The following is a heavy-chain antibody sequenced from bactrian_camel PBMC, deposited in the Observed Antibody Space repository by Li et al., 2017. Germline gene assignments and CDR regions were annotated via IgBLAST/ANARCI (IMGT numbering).Heavy chain of an antibody. Sequence: HVQLVESGGGPVESGGSQNLSCVFPGHTSNRLCTAWFRQAPGKEREAVATIAGDGTTRYAASVKGRFTISKDNTKNILYLQMVSLKPEDTAMYFCAAGAAIICDDLDSQRFGYWGQGTQVTVS. D-gene: IGHD3*01. V-gene: IGHV3S57*01. CDR1: GHTSNRLC. J-gene: IGHJ6*01. CDR3: AAGAAIICDDLDSQRFGY. CDR2: IAGDGTT.